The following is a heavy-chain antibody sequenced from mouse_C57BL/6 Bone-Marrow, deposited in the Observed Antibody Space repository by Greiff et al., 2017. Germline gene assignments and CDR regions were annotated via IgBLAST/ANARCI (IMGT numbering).Heavy chain of an antibody. CDR1: GFSINSDCY. CDR2: TFYSGIT. V-gene: IGHV3-3*01. Sequence: QSGPSLVRPSQTLSLSCTVTGFSINSDCYWIWIRQFPGNKLEYIGYTFYSGITYYNPSLESRTYITRNTSKNQFSLKWSSVTTEDTATYDCARVIPSWYFDVWGTGTTVTVSS. D-gene: IGHD5-1-1*01. J-gene: IGHJ1*03. CDR3: ARVIPSWYFDV.